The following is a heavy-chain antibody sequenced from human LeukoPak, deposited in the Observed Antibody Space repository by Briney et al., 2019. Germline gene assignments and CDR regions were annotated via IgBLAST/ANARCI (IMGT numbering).Heavy chain of an antibody. V-gene: IGHV3-30-3*01. Sequence: SGGSLRLSCAASGFTFSSYAMHWVRQAPGKGLEWVAVISYDGSNKYYADSVKGRFTISRDNSNHTLYLQLNSLRAEDTAVYYCARDPPSYNWNVLYYFDYWGRGSLVTVSS. CDR3: ARDPPSYNWNVLYYFDY. CDR1: GFTFSSYA. D-gene: IGHD1-20*01. J-gene: IGHJ4*02. CDR2: ISYDGSNK.